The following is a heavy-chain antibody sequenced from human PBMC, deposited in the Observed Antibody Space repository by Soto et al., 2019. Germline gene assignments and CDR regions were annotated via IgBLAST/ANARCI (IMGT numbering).Heavy chain of an antibody. J-gene: IGHJ4*02. Sequence: QVQLVESGGGVVQPGRSLRLSCAASGFTFSSYAMHWVRQAPGKGLEWVAVISYDGSNKYYADSVKGRFTISRDNSKNTLYLQMNSLRAEDTAVYYCARDPYYYRSGRYYAFDYWGQGTLVTVSS. V-gene: IGHV3-30-3*01. CDR1: GFTFSSYA. CDR3: ARDPYYYRSGRYYAFDY. D-gene: IGHD3-10*01. CDR2: ISYDGSNK.